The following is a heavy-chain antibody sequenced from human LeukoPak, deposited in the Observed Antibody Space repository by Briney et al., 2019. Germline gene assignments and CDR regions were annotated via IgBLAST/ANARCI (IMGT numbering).Heavy chain of an antibody. CDR2: IKQDGSEK. CDR3: AREGSSGYYCFDY. V-gene: IGHV3-7*01. D-gene: IGHD3-22*01. CDR1: GFTFSSYW. J-gene: IGHJ4*02. Sequence: GGSLRLSCAASGFTFSSYWMSWVRQAPGKGLEWVANIKQDGSEKYYVDSVKGRFTISRDNAKNSLYLQMNSLRAEDTAVYYCAREGSSGYYCFDYWGQGTLVTVSS.